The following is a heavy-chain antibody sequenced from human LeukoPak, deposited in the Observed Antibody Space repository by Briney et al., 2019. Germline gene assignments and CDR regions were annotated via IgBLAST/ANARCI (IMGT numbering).Heavy chain of an antibody. CDR1: GGSISSGSYY. V-gene: IGHV4-61*02. D-gene: IGHD6-13*01. CDR3: AREAIRPGIAAAAFDY. Sequence: SQTLSLTCTVSGGSISSGSYYWSWIRQPAGKGLEWIGRIYTSGSTNYNPSLKSRVTISVDTSKNQFSLKLSSETAADTAVYYCAREAIRPGIAAAAFDYWGQGTLVTVSS. CDR2: IYTSGST. J-gene: IGHJ4*02.